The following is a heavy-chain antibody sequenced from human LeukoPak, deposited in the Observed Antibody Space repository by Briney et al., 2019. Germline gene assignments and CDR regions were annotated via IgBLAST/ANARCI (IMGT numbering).Heavy chain of an antibody. Sequence: SETLSLTCAVSGGSISSGGYSWSWIRQPPGKGLEWIGYIYHSGSTYYNPSLKSRVTISVDRSKNQFSLKLSSVTAADTAVYYCVRAGYCSSTSCLDAFDIWGQGTMVTVSS. D-gene: IGHD2-2*01. V-gene: IGHV4-30-2*01. CDR1: GGSISSGGYS. CDR3: VRAGYCSSTSCLDAFDI. CDR2: IYHSGST. J-gene: IGHJ3*02.